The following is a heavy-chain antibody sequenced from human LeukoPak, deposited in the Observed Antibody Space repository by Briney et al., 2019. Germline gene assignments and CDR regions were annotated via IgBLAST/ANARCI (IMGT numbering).Heavy chain of an antibody. V-gene: IGHV3-30*02. CDR1: GFTFSNYG. Sequence: PGGSLRLSCAASGFTFSNYGMHWVRQAPGKGLEWVAFIRSDESNKYYADSVKGRFTISRDDSKSTLYLQMNSLRAEDTAVYYCARDYDLSAFDIWGQGTMVTVSS. CDR3: ARDYDLSAFDI. CDR2: IRSDESNK. J-gene: IGHJ3*02. D-gene: IGHD3-16*01.